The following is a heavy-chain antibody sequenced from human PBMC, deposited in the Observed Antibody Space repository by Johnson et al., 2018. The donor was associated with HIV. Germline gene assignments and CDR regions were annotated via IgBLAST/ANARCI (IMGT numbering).Heavy chain of an antibody. CDR3: ARQHYYDSSGYESGAFDI. D-gene: IGHD3-22*01. CDR1: GFTFSNYG. CDR2: IRYDGSNK. Sequence: QVQLVESGGGVVQPGGSLRLSCAASGFTFSNYGMHWVRQAPGKGLEWVPLIRYDGSNKYYADSVKGRFTISRDNTKNSLYMQMNSLRAEDTALYYCARQHYYDSSGYESGAFDIWGQGTMVTVSS. V-gene: IGHV3-33*01. J-gene: IGHJ3*02.